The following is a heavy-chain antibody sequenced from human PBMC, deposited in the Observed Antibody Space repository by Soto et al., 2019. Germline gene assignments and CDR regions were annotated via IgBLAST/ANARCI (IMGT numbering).Heavy chain of an antibody. V-gene: IGHV4-38-2*01. CDR3: ARYGYSYSMRFFDK. J-gene: IGHJ4*02. CDR1: GHSISIGFYY. Sequence: SETLSLTCAVSGHSISIGFYYWGCMRQPPGKGLEWIGSMYHSGSTYYNPSLKSRVTMSVDTSKNQLSLKLTSLTAADTAVYYCARYGYSYSMRFFDKWGQGTRVTVSS. CDR2: MYHSGST. D-gene: IGHD5-18*01.